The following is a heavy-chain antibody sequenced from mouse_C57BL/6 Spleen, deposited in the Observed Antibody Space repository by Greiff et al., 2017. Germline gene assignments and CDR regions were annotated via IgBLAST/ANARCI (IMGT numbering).Heavy chain of an antibody. J-gene: IGHJ4*01. CDR3: TTYFYYGSPYAMDY. CDR1: GFNIKDYY. Sequence: VQLQQSGAELVRPGASVKLSCTASGFNIKDYYMHWVKQRHEQGLEWIGRIDPEDGDTEYAPKFQGKATMPADTSSNTAYLQLSSLTSEDTAVYYCTTYFYYGSPYAMDYWGQGTSVTVSS. V-gene: IGHV14-1*01. D-gene: IGHD1-1*01. CDR2: IDPEDGDT.